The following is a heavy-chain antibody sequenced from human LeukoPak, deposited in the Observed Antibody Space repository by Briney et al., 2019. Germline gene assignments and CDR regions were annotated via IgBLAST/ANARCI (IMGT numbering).Heavy chain of an antibody. V-gene: IGHV3-33*01. CDR1: GFTFSSYG. D-gene: IGHD2-15*01. CDR3: ARDRDCSGGSCYGILDY. CDR2: IWYDGSNK. Sequence: GGSLRLSCAASGFTFSSYGMHWVRQAPGKGLEWVAVIWYDGSNKYYADSVKGRFTISRDNSKNTLYLQINSLRAEDTAVYYCARDRDCSGGSCYGILDYWGQGTLVTVSS. J-gene: IGHJ4*02.